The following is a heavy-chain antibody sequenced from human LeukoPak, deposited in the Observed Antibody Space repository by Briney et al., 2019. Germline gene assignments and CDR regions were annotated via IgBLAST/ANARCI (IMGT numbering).Heavy chain of an antibody. CDR3: ARHGHDFWSGYFSYYFDY. CDR2: IYYSGST. Sequence: SETLSLTCTVSGGSISSSSYYWGWIRQPPGKGLEWIGSIYYSGSTYYNPSLKSRVTISVDTSKNQFSLKLSSATAADAAVYYCARHGHDFWSGYFSYYFDYWGQGTLVTVSS. CDR1: GGSISSSSYY. D-gene: IGHD3-3*01. J-gene: IGHJ4*02. V-gene: IGHV4-39*01.